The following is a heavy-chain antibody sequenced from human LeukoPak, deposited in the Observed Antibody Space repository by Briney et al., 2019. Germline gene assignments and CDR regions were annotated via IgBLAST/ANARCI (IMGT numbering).Heavy chain of an antibody. CDR3: ARGGVTTVTPDPYWYFDL. D-gene: IGHD4-17*01. J-gene: IGHJ2*01. V-gene: IGHV4-31*03. CDR1: GGSISSGGYY. Sequence: RSSETLSLTCTVSGGSISSGGYYWSWIRQHPGKGPEWIGYIYYSGSTYYNPSLKSRVTISEDTSENQFSLKLSSVTAADTAVYYCARGGVTTVTPDPYWYFDLWGRGTLVTVSS. CDR2: IYYSGST.